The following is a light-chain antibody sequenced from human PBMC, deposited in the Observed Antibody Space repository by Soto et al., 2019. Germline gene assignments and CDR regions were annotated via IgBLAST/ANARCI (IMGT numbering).Light chain of an antibody. Sequence: QSVLTQPASVSGSPGQSSSISCIGTSSDVGAFNYVSWYQHHPGKAPQLIIYDVTSRPSGVSNRFSASKSGNTASLTISGLQAEDEADYYCSSSTTMNTEVFGTGTKVT. CDR2: DVT. CDR3: SSSTTMNTEV. J-gene: IGLJ1*01. CDR1: SSDVGAFNY. V-gene: IGLV2-14*03.